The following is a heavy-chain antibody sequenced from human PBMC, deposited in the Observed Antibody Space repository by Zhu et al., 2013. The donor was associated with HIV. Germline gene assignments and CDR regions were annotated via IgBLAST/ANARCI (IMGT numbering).Heavy chain of an antibody. D-gene: IGHD1-26*01. V-gene: IGHV1-18*04. J-gene: IGHJ6*02. CDR3: ARDRSEKQLLADYYYYGLDV. Sequence: QVQLVQPGSEMKKPGASVKVSCKTSGYTFSDHYLHWVRQAPGQGLEWMGWIGAHNGHTQSAQEFQGRVTLTTDTFTTTAYMELRSLRSDDTAVYYCARDRSEKQLLADYYYYGLDVWGQGTTVTVSS. CDR1: GYTFSDHY. CDR2: IGAHNGHT.